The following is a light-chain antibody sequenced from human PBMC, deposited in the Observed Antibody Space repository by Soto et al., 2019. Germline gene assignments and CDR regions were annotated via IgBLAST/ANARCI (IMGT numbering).Light chain of an antibody. CDR2: DAS. J-gene: IGKJ1*01. V-gene: IGKV3-11*01. CDR3: QQRSNWPWT. Sequence: EIVLTQSPATLSLSPGERATLSRRASQSVSRYLAWYQQKPGQAPRLLIYDASNWATGIPARFSGSGSGTDFTLTISSLEPEDFAVYYCQQRSNWPWTFGQGTKVEIK. CDR1: QSVSRY.